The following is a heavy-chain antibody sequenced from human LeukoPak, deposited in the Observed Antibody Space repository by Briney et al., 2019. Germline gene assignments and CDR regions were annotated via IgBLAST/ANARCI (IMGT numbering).Heavy chain of an antibody. J-gene: IGHJ5*02. V-gene: IGHV4-59*01. D-gene: IGHD6-13*01. Sequence: SETLSLTCSVSGGSISSYYWSWIRQPPGKGLEWIGYMYYSGSTNYNPSLKSRVTMSVDTSKNQFSLKLNSVTAADTAVYYCARVGGSSWYQRYNWFDPWGQGTLVTVSS. CDR2: MYYSGST. CDR3: ARVGGSSWYQRYNWFDP. CDR1: GGSISSYY.